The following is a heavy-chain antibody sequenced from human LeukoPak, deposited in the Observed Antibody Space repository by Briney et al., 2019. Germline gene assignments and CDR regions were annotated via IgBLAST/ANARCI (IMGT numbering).Heavy chain of an antibody. CDR2: IYYSGST. Sequence: SETLSLTCTVSGGSISSYYWSWIRQPPGKGLEWIGYIYYSGSTNYNPSLKSRVTISVDTSKNQFSLKLSSVTAADAAVYYCASQPRYCSGGSCSDALDIWGQGTMVTVSS. CDR1: GGSISSYY. D-gene: IGHD2-15*01. V-gene: IGHV4-59*01. J-gene: IGHJ3*02. CDR3: ASQPRYCSGGSCSDALDI.